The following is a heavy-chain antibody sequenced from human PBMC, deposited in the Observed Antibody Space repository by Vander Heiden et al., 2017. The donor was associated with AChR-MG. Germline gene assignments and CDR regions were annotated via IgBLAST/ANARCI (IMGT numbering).Heavy chain of an antibody. CDR2: INTKTGNP. J-gene: IGHJ4*02. D-gene: IGHD6-25*01. Sequence: QVQLVQSGSELKKPGASVKISCKTSGYTFTNYAMNWVRQAPGQGLECMGWINTKTGNPTYAQGFTGRFVFSLDTSVSTAYLQITSLEAEDTAVYYCARLVRSSGTRGFDHWGQGTLVTVSS. CDR3: ARLVRSSGTRGFDH. CDR1: GYTFTNYA. V-gene: IGHV7-4-1*02.